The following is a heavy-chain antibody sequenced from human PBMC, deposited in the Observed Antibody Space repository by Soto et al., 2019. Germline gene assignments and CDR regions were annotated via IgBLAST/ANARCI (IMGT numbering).Heavy chain of an antibody. CDR2: IYYSGGT. D-gene: IGHD5-12*01. V-gene: IGHV4-31*02. CDR1: GFSTSSGTCY. Sequence: TPSLTWTVSGFSTSSGTCYWSLIRQHPGKGLEWIGYIYYSGGTYQNPSLKSRVTISLDTSKNQFSLKLSSVTAADTAIYYCAGDFRGYGRFDYWGQGTLVTVSS. CDR3: AGDFRGYGRFDY. J-gene: IGHJ4*02.